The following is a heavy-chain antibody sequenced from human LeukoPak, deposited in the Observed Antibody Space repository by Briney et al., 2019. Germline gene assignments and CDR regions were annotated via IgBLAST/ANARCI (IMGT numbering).Heavy chain of an antibody. V-gene: IGHV3-23*01. CDR1: GFTLTTYL. D-gene: IGHD6-19*01. CDR3: AKTSSGWYPNFDY. Sequence: GRSLRPSCAPAGFTLTTYLMSSVRQDPGKGLGCDSSISASGIGTYYADSVKGRFTISRDNSKNTLFLQMNSLRAEDTAVYYCAKTSSGWYPNFDYWGHGTLVTVSS. J-gene: IGHJ4*01. CDR2: ISASGIGT.